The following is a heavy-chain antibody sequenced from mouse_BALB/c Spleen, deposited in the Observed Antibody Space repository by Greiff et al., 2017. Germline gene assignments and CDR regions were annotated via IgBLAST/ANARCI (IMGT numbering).Heavy chain of an antibody. V-gene: IGHV1-74*01. CDR3: ARAPNSVAMDY. CDR1: GYTFTSYW. J-gene: IGHJ4*01. CDR2: IDPYDSDT. D-gene: IGHD4-1*01. Sequence: QVQLQQPGAELVRPGASVKLSCKASGYTFTSYWMHWVKQRPGQGLEWIGRIDPYDSDTHYNQKFKDKATLTADKSSSTAYMQLSSLTSEDSAVYYCARAPNSVAMDYWGQGTSVTVSS.